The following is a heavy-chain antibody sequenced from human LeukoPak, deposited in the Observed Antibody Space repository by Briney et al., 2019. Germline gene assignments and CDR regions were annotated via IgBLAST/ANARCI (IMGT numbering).Heavy chain of an antibody. V-gene: IGHV3-30-3*01. Sequence: GWSLRLSCAASGFTFSSYAMHWVRQAPGKGLEWVAVISYDGSNKYYADSVKGRFTISRDNSKNTLYLQMNSLRAEDTAVYYCARDSRSIAAAGTFYYGMDVWGQGTTVTVSS. CDR3: ARDSRSIAAAGTFYYGMDV. CDR1: GFTFSSYA. CDR2: ISYDGSNK. J-gene: IGHJ6*02. D-gene: IGHD6-13*01.